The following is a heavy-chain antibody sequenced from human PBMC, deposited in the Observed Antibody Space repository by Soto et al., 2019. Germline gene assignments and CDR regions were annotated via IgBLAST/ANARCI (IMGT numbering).Heavy chain of an antibody. D-gene: IGHD1-26*01. CDR3: AREEKWRVRHDSPFNH. CDR2: ISYDGRNQ. Sequence: QLQLVESGGGVGQPGRSLRLSCAASGFTFSNYAMHWVRQAPGKGLEWVAVISYDGRNQYYADSVKGRFTISTDISEDTLYVQMNCLRHEDTAVYYWAREEKWRVRHDSPFNHWGQGTMVTVTS. J-gene: IGHJ4*02. V-gene: IGHV3-30*04. CDR1: GFTFSNYA.